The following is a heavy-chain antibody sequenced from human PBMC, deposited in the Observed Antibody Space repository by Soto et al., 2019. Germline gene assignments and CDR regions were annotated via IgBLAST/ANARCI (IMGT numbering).Heavy chain of an antibody. CDR1: GFTFSNYA. Sequence: GSLRLSCTASGFTFSNYAMSWVRQAPGMGLEWVSTISDSGVNTFFGDSMKDRFTISRDNSKSTVYLQLNTVRAEDTAIYYCARAIGADFFDYWGQATLVTVS. CDR2: ISDSGVNT. J-gene: IGHJ4*02. D-gene: IGHD6-25*01. V-gene: IGHV3-23*01. CDR3: ARAIGADFFDY.